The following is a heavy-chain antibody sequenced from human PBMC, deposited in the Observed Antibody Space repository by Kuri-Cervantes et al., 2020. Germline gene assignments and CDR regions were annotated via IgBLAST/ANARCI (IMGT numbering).Heavy chain of an antibody. V-gene: IGHV1-3*01. Sequence: ASVKVSCKASGYTFTSYAMHWVRQAPGQRLEWMGWINAGNGNTKYSQKFQGRVTITRDTSASTAYMELSSLRSEDTAVYYCAGEGVVTSAFDIWGQGTMVTVSS. CDR1: GYTFTSYA. CDR3: AGEGVVTSAFDI. CDR2: INAGNGNT. J-gene: IGHJ3*02. D-gene: IGHD4-23*01.